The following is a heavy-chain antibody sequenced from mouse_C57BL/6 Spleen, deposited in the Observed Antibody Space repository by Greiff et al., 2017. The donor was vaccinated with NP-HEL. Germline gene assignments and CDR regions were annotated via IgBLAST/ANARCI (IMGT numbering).Heavy chain of an antibody. Sequence: QVQLQQSGPELVKPGASVKISCKASGYAFSSSWMNWVKQRPGKGLEWIGRIYPGDGDTNYNGKFKGKATLTADKSSSTAYMQLSSLTSEDSAVYFGARDLTTVGGYWGQGTTLTVSS. J-gene: IGHJ2*01. CDR1: GYAFSSSW. V-gene: IGHV1-82*01. D-gene: IGHD1-1*01. CDR2: IYPGDGDT. CDR3: ARDLTTVGGY.